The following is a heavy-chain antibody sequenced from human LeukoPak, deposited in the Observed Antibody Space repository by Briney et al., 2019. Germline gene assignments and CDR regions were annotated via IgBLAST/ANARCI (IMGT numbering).Heavy chain of an antibody. CDR1: GYTFTDYY. J-gene: IGHJ6*03. CDR3: ARGTVLSSMDV. CDR2: INPNSGDT. D-gene: IGHD3-10*01. V-gene: IGHV1-2*02. Sequence: ASVKVSCKASGYTFTDYYINWVRQAPGQGLEWMGWINPNSGDTNYAQKFQDRVTMTRDTSISTAYMELSRLRSDDTAVYYCARGTVLSSMDVWGKGTTVTVSS.